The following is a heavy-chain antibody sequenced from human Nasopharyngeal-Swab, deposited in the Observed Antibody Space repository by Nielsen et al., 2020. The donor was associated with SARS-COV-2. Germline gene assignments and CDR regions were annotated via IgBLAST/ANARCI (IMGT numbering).Heavy chain of an antibody. Sequence: WVRQAPGQGLEWMGGIIPIFGTANYAQKFQGRVTITADESTSTAYMELSSLRSEDTAVYYCARKRGIFGVVIVWGQGTTVTVSS. CDR2: IIPIFGTA. CDR3: ARKRGIFGVVIV. V-gene: IGHV1-69*01. J-gene: IGHJ6*02. D-gene: IGHD3-3*01.